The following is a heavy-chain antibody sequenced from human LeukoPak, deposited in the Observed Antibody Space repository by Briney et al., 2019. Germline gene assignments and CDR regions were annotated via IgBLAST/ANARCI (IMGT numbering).Heavy chain of an antibody. CDR1: GYSIRSSNW. Sequence: PSETLSLTCSVSGYSIRSSNWWAWIRQPPGKGLEWIGYNYYDGSIYYNPSLRSRVTMSVDTSKNQYSLRRNSVTAVDTAVYYCARKPDSRNWFDTWGQGTLVIVSS. CDR3: ARKPDSRNWFDT. V-gene: IGHV4-28*05. D-gene: IGHD6-13*01. CDR2: NYYDGSI. J-gene: IGHJ5*02.